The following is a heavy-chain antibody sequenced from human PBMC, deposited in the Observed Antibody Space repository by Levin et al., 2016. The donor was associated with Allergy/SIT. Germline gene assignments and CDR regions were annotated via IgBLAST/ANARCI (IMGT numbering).Heavy chain of an antibody. V-gene: IGHV4-31*11. D-gene: IGHD5-18*01. Sequence: SETLSLTCAVAGGSISSGGYYWSWIRQHPGKGLEWIGYIYYSGSTYYNPSLKSRVTISVDTSKNQFSLKLSSVTAADTAVYYCARSGYSYGLDFDYWGQGTLVTVSS. CDR2: IYYSGST. CDR1: GGSISSGGYY. CDR3: ARSGYSYGLDFDY. J-gene: IGHJ4*02.